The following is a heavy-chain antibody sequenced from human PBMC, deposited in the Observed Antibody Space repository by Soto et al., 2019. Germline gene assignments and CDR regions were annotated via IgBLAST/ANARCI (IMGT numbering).Heavy chain of an antibody. J-gene: IGHJ6*02. CDR1: GDTFSRYS. D-gene: IGHD2-2*01. V-gene: IGHV1-69*05. CDR2: IIPIFGIP. CDR3: ARDDRDRETGLVPAAIDGMDV. Sequence: QVQLVQSGAEVKKPGSSVKVSCKASGDTFSRYSITWVRQAPGHGLEWIGRIIPIFGIPTYAQKFQGRVTFTTDESTRTAYMELSSLRSDDTAVYYCARDDRDRETGLVPAAIDGMDVWGQGTTVTVSS.